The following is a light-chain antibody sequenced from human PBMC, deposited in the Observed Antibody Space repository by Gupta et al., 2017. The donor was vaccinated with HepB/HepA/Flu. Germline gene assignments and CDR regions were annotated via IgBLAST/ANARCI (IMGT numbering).Light chain of an antibody. CDR3: QHENSSSTT. CDR2: KAS. CDR1: QSISSW. J-gene: IGKJ1*01. Sequence: DIQMTQSPSTLSASVGDRVTITCRASQSISSWLAWYQQKPGKAPKVLIYKASNLESGVPSRFSGSGSGTEFTLTISSLQPDDFATYYCQHENSSSTTFGQGTKVEIK. V-gene: IGKV1-5*03.